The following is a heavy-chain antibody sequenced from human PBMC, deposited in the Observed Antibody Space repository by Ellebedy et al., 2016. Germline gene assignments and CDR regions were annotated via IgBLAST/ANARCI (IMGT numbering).Heavy chain of an antibody. Sequence: AGSLRLSXAASGFTSSNYVMNWVRQAPGKGLEWVSTISGLSSSTFYADSVKGRFTISRDNSKRTLSLQMNSLSAEDTAVYYCAKAVLELHAFDIWGQGTLVTVSS. CDR2: ISGLSSST. CDR3: AKAVLELHAFDI. V-gene: IGHV3-23*01. CDR1: GFTSSNYV. D-gene: IGHD2-8*02. J-gene: IGHJ3*02.